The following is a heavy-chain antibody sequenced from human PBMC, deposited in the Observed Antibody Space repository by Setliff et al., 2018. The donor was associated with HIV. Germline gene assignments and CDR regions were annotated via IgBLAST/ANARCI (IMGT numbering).Heavy chain of an antibody. V-gene: IGHV4-31*03. CDR2: IYYSGST. Sequence: SETLSLTCTVSGGSISSGGYYWSWIRQHPGKGLEWIGYIYYSGSTYYNPSLKSRVTISVDTSKNQFSLKLSSVTAADTAVYYCARNKYNWNYYYYYGVDVWGQGTTVTVS. J-gene: IGHJ6*02. CDR3: ARNKYNWNYYYYYGVDV. CDR1: GGSISSGGYY. D-gene: IGHD1-7*01.